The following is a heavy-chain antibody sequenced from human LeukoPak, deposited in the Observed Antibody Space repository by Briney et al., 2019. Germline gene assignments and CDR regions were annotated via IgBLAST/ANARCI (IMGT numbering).Heavy chain of an antibody. CDR3: SRDFNGRNDF. Sequence: GGSLRLSCAASIFTFRSNWMHWVRQGPGKGLVWGSRINPDGSRTDYAESVKGRFTISRDNAKNTLSLEMNSLGDEDTAVYYCSRDFNGRNDFWGQGTLVTVSS. CDR2: INPDGSRT. CDR1: IFTFRSNW. D-gene: IGHD1-14*01. J-gene: IGHJ4*02. V-gene: IGHV3-74*01.